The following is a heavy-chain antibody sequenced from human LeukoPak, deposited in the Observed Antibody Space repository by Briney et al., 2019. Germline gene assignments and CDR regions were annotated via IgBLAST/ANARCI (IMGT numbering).Heavy chain of an antibody. CDR3: TTETIFGVVISY. J-gene: IGHJ4*02. Sequence: GGSLRLSCVASGFTFSNAWMSWVRQAPGKGLEWVGRIKSKTDGGTTDYAAPVKGRFTISRDDSKNTLYLQMNSLKTEDTAVYYCTTETIFGVVISYWGQGTLVTVSS. V-gene: IGHV3-15*01. CDR2: IKSKTDGGTT. CDR1: GFTFSNAW. D-gene: IGHD3-3*01.